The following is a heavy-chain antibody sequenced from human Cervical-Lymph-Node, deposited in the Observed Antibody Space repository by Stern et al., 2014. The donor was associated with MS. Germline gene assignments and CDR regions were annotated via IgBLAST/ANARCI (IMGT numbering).Heavy chain of an antibody. V-gene: IGHV3-30*18. CDR3: AKEREWLLPFDY. D-gene: IGHD3-3*01. CDR1: GFTFGIFG. J-gene: IGHJ4*02. CDR2: ISYDENDK. Sequence: QVQLVESGGGVVQPGRSLRLSCAASGFTFGIFGMHWVRQAPGKGLEWVAFISYDENDKAYANSVKGRFTVSRDNSKNTLFLQMNSLRTEDTAVYYCAKEREWLLPFDYWGQGILVTVSS.